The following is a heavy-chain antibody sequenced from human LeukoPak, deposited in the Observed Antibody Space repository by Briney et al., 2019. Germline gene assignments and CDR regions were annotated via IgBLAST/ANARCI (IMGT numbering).Heavy chain of an antibody. CDR3: ARTYGMDV. V-gene: IGHV4-59*05. D-gene: IGHD1/OR15-1a*01. CDR1: GDSISGYY. Sequence: SETLSLTCTVSGDSISGYYWSWIRQPPGKGLEWIGSIYYSGSTYYNPSLKSRVTISVDTSKNQFSLKLSSVTAADTAVYYCARTYGMDVWGQGTTVTVSS. J-gene: IGHJ6*02. CDR2: IYYSGST.